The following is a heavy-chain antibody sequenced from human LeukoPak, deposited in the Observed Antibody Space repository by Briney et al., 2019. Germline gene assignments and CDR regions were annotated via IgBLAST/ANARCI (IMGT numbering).Heavy chain of an antibody. Sequence: GGSLRLSCAASGFTFSSYWMHWVRQAPGKGLVWVSRINSDGSSTSYADSVKGRFTISRDNAKNTLYLQMNSLRAEDTAVYYCARAGWFCSSTSCSYFDYWGQGTLVTVSS. CDR2: INSDGSST. CDR1: GFTFSSYW. D-gene: IGHD2-2*01. J-gene: IGHJ4*02. CDR3: ARAGWFCSSTSCSYFDY. V-gene: IGHV3-74*01.